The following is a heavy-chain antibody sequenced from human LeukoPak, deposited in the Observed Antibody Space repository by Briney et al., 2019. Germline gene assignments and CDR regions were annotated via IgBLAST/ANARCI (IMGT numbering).Heavy chain of an antibody. CDR2: TDPNSGNT. Sequence: GASVKVSCKASGYTFTGCYMHWVRQAPGQGLEWMGWTDPNSGNTNYAQKFQGRVTMTRDTSISATYMELSRLRSDDTAVYYCARPPGRDGYNRFDHWGQGTLLTVSS. J-gene: IGHJ4*02. CDR1: GYTFTGCY. D-gene: IGHD5-24*01. CDR3: ARPPGRDGYNRFDH. V-gene: IGHV1-2*02.